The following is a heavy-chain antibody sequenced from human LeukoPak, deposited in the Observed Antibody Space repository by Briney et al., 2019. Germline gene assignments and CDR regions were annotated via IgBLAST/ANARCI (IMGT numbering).Heavy chain of an antibody. CDR1: GYTFTGYY. V-gene: IGHV1-2*02. D-gene: IGHD3-16*01. J-gene: IGHJ6*02. CDR2: INPNSGGT. CDR3: ARDGVTEYYYYYGMDV. Sequence: ASVKVSCKASGYTFTGYYMHWVRQAPGQGLEWMGWINPNSGGTNYARKFQGRVTMTRDTSISTAYMELSRLRSDDTAVYYCARDGVTEYYYYYGMDVWGQGTTVTVSS.